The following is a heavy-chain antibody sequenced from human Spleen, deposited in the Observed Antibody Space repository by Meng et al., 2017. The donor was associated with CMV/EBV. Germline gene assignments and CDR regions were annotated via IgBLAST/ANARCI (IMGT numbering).Heavy chain of an antibody. CDR3: ARLDGYSSWSLYYFDY. V-gene: IGHV3-21*04. CDR1: GFTFSSYN. J-gene: IGHJ4*02. Sequence: GESLKISCAASGFTFSSYNMNWVRQAPGRGLEWVSSIRGSSIYIYYADSVKGRFTISKDNAKKSLYLKRDSLRAEDTAVYYWARLDGYSSWSLYYFDYWGQGTQVTVSS. CDR2: IRGSSIYI. D-gene: IGHD6-6*01.